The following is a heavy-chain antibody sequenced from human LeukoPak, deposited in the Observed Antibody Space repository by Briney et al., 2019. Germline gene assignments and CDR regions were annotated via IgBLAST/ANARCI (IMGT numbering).Heavy chain of an antibody. Sequence: PGGSLRLSCAASGFTFSSYAMHRVRQAPGKGLEYVSAISSNGGSTYYANPVKGRFSISRDNSKNTLYLQMGSLRAEDMAVYYCARVGAHDAFHIWGQGTMVTVSS. D-gene: IGHD4/OR15-4a*01. CDR2: ISSNGGST. CDR1: GFTFSSYA. V-gene: IGHV3-64*01. CDR3: ARVGAHDAFHI. J-gene: IGHJ3*02.